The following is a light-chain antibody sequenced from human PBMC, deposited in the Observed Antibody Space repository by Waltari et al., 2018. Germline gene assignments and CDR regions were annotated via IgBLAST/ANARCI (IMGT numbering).Light chain of an antibody. J-gene: IGLJ3*02. V-gene: IGLV2-23*02. Sequence: QSALTQPASVSGSPGQSITTLLHWHLVSWYQQHPGKAPKLILYEVSKRPSGVSNRFSGSKSGNTASLTISGLQAEDETDYYCCSYAGSSTWVFGGGTKLTVL. CDR2: EVS. CDR3: CSYAGSSTWV.